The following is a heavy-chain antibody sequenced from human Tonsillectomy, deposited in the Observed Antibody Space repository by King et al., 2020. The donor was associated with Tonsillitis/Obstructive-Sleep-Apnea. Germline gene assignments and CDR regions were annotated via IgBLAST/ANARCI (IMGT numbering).Heavy chain of an antibody. D-gene: IGHD1-20*01. V-gene: IGHV3-15*01. CDR3: TASLTEGAFYI. J-gene: IGHJ3*02. Sequence: VQLVESGGGLVKPGGSLRLSCAVSGFTFSNAWMGWVRQAPGKGLEWVGRIISKTEGVSTDYPAPVKGRFTVSGDDSKNTLYLQMNSLKNEDTAVYYCTASLTEGAFYIWGQGTMVTVSS. CDR2: IISKTEGVST. CDR1: GFTFSNAW.